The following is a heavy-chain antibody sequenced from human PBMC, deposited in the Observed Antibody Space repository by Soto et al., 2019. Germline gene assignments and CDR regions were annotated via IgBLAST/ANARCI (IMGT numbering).Heavy chain of an antibody. D-gene: IGHD2-15*01. J-gene: IGHJ4*01. V-gene: IGHV1-18*01. Sequence: QVYLVQSGGEMKKPGASVKVSCRASGYIFTTNGISWLRQAPGQGLEWMGWINPNDGNTVYAQKLQGRVSLTTDTSTRTAYMELRSLRSDDTAVYYCARGYCSGGICPIDFWGHGTLITVSS. CDR3: ARGYCSGGICPIDF. CDR2: INPNDGNT. CDR1: GYIFTTNG.